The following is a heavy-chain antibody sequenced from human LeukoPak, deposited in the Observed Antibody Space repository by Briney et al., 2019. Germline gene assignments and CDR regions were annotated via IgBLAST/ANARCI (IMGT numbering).Heavy chain of an antibody. Sequence: GGSLRLSCAASGFTFSSYGMHWVRQAPGKGLEWVAFIRYDGSNKYYADSVKGRFTISRGNSKNTLYLQMNSLRAEDTAVYYCAKAMGGEMATIGDYWGQGTLVTVSS. CDR3: AKAMGGEMATIGDY. D-gene: IGHD5-24*01. J-gene: IGHJ4*02. CDR2: IRYDGSNK. CDR1: GFTFSSYG. V-gene: IGHV3-30*02.